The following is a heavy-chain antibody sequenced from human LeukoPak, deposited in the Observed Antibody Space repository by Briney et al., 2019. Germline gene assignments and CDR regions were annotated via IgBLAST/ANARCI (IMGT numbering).Heavy chain of an antibody. J-gene: IGHJ5*02. D-gene: IGHD5-18*01. CDR1: GDITHY. CDR2: VYYSGST. Sequence: PSETLSLTCTVSGDITHYWGWIRQPPGKGLEWIGSVYYSGSTYYNSSLKSRVTISVDTSKNQFSLKLNSVTAADTAVYYCARVMQLWNWFDPWGQGTLVTVSS. CDR3: ARVMQLWNWFDP. V-gene: IGHV4-39*07.